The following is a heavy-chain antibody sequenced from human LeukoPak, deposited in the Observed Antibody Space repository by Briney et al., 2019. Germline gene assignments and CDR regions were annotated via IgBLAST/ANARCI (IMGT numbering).Heavy chain of an antibody. V-gene: IGHV4-34*01. Sequence: PSETLSLTCAVYGGSFSGYYWSWIRQPPGKGLEWIGEINHSGSTNYNPSLKSRVTISVDTSKNQFSLKLSSVTAADTAVYYCARVGSSGWPTWFDPWAREPWSPSPQ. J-gene: IGHJ5*02. CDR2: INHSGST. D-gene: IGHD6-19*01. CDR1: GGSFSGYY. CDR3: ARVGSSGWPTWFDP.